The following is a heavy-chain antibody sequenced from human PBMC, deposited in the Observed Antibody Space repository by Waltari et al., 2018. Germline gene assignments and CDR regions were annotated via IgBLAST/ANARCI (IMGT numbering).Heavy chain of an antibody. Sequence: QVQLVQSGAEVKEPGASVKVSCRASGYTSSGPLIHWVRQAPGQGLEWIGWINLDSDDTKYGQKFRGRVTVTGDSSITTAYMELRGLRSDDSAMYYCARDFQTGNFFVSWGQGTLVTVSS. J-gene: IGHJ4*02. CDR3: ARDFQTGNFFVS. CDR2: INLDSDDT. D-gene: IGHD3-9*01. V-gene: IGHV1-2*02. CDR1: GYTSSGPL.